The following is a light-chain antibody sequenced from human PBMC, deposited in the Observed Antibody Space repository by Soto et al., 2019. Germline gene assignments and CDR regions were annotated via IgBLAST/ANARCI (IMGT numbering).Light chain of an antibody. V-gene: IGKV1-33*01. CDR2: DAF. CDR3: QQYDNLPT. CDR1: QDISNY. Sequence: DIQMTQSPSSLSASVGDRVTITCQASQDISNYLNWYQQKTGKDPKLLIYDAFNLETGGPSRFSGSGSVTYFTFTISSLQPEDIATYYCQQYDNLPTFGQGTRLEMK. J-gene: IGKJ5*01.